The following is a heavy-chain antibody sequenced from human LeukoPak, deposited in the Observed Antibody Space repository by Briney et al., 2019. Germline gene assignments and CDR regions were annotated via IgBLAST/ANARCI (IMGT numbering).Heavy chain of an antibody. Sequence: SETLSLTCTVSGGSISSGDYYWSWIRQPPGKGLEWIGYIYYSGSTYYNPSLKSRVTISVDTSKNQFSLKLSSVTAADTAVYHCARDWGARNYYYGMDVWGQGNTVTVSS. J-gene: IGHJ6*02. D-gene: IGHD1-26*01. CDR3: ARDWGARNYYYGMDV. CDR2: IYYSGST. CDR1: GGSISSGDYY. V-gene: IGHV4-30-4*01.